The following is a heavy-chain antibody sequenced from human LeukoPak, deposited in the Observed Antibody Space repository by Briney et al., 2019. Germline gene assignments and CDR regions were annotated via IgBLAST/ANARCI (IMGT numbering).Heavy chain of an antibody. V-gene: IGHV4-39*01. J-gene: IGHJ4*02. D-gene: IGHD3-22*01. CDR3: VGYYYDSSGYYRDY. Sequence: SETLSPTCTVSGGSISSSSYYWGWIRQPPGKGLEWIGSIYYSGSTYYNPSLKSRVTISVDTSKNQFSLKLSSVTAADTAVYYCVGYYYDSSGYYRDYWGQGTLVTVSS. CDR1: GGSISSSSYY. CDR2: IYYSGST.